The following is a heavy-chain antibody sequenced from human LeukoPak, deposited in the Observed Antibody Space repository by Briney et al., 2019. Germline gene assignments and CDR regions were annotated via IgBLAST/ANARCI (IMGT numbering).Heavy chain of an antibody. Sequence: GGSLRLSCAASGFTFSSYAMSWIRQAPGKGLEWVSAISGSGGSTYYADSVKGRFTISRDNSKNTLYLQMNSLRAEDTAVYYCAKGGPYSSSRYYFDYWGQGTLVTVSS. D-gene: IGHD6-13*01. CDR2: ISGSGGST. CDR1: GFTFSSYA. J-gene: IGHJ4*02. V-gene: IGHV3-23*01. CDR3: AKGGPYSSSRYYFDY.